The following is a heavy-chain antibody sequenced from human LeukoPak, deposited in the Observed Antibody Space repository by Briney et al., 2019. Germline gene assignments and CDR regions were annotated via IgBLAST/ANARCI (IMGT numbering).Heavy chain of an antibody. CDR3: ARHGAAEGTNWFDP. Sequence: SETLSLTCTVSGGSIGSSGYYGVWIRQSPGKGLEWIGSIYYSGVTYYSPSLKSRVTLSVDTSKNQFSLKLSSVIATDTAVYYCARHGAAEGTNWFDPWGQGTLVTVSS. CDR2: IYYSGVT. J-gene: IGHJ5*02. V-gene: IGHV4-39*01. D-gene: IGHD6-13*01. CDR1: GGSIGSSGYY.